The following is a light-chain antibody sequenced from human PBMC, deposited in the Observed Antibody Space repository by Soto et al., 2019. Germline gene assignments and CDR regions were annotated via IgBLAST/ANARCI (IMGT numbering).Light chain of an antibody. Sequence: DIQMTQSPSTLSASVGDRVTITCRASQNINRRLAWYQQKPGKAPNLLIYDASSLESGVPARFSGSGSGTEFTLTISSLQPEDFATYYCQQSYSSPPTFGQGTKVDIK. CDR3: QQSYSSPPT. V-gene: IGKV1-5*01. CDR1: QNINRR. J-gene: IGKJ1*01. CDR2: DAS.